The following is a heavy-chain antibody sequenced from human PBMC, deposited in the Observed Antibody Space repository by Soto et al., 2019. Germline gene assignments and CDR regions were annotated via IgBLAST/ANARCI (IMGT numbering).Heavy chain of an antibody. CDR2: IGEGGFST. CDR3: ARDSITRVSSDVPGMDV. J-gene: IGHJ6*02. D-gene: IGHD3-10*01. CDR1: GFTFSTYA. Sequence: PGGSLRLSCAASGFTFSTYAMSWVRQAPGKGLEWVSVIGEGGFSTQYAASVKGRFTISRDNSKNTLYLQMNSLRSDDTAVYYCARDSITRVSSDVPGMDVWGQGTTVTVSS. V-gene: IGHV3-23*01.